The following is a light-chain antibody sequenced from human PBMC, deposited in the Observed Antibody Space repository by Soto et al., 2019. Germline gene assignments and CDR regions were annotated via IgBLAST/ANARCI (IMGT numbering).Light chain of an antibody. CDR1: QSVSSSY. CDR3: QQYGSSRWT. V-gene: IGKV3-20*01. CDR2: GAS. J-gene: IGKJ1*01. Sequence: EIVLTQSPGTLSLSPGERATLSCRASQSVSSSYLAWYQQKPGPAPRLLIYGASIRATGIPDRFSGSGSGTEFTLTISRLEPEDFAVYYCQQYGSSRWTFGQGTKVEIK.